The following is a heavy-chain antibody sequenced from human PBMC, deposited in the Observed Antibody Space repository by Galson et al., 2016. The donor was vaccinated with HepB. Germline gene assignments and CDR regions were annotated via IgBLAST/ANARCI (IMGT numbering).Heavy chain of an antibody. Sequence: SVKVSCKASGRSFTTYTISWLRQVPGQGLEWMGRIIPFLNLPNYAQKFQGRVRMTADESTSTAYMELSSLRYDDTAVYYCAKVLSQTDYYWYGMDVWGQGTTVTVS. J-gene: IGHJ6*02. V-gene: IGHV1-69*02. CDR1: GRSFTTYT. CDR2: IIPFLNLP. CDR3: AKVLSQTDYYWYGMDV.